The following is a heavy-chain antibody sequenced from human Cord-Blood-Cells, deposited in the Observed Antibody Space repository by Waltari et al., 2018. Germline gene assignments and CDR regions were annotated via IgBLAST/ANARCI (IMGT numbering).Heavy chain of an antibody. Sequence: QVQLQQWGAGLLKPSETLSLTCAVYGGSFSGYYWSWFRQPPGKGLGWIGEINQSGSTNSNPSLKSRVTISVDTSKNQFSLKLSSVTAADTAVYYCARGLWQWLAIDYWGQGTLVTVSS. CDR3: ARGLWQWLAIDY. CDR1: GGSFSGYY. CDR2: INQSGST. J-gene: IGHJ4*02. V-gene: IGHV4-34*01. D-gene: IGHD6-19*01.